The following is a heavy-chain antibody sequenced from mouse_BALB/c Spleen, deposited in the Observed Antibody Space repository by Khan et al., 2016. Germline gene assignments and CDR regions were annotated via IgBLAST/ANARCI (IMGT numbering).Heavy chain of an antibody. Sequence: VQLQQSGAELVKPGASVKLSCTASGFNIKDTYMHWVKQRPEQGLEWIGRIDPANGNTKYDPKFQGKATITADTSSNTAYLQLSSLTSEDTAVYDCARGLGDAMDYWGQGTPVTVSS. J-gene: IGHJ4*01. V-gene: IGHV14-3*02. CDR2: IDPANGNT. CDR1: GFNIKDTY. CDR3: ARGLGDAMDY. D-gene: IGHD3-3*01.